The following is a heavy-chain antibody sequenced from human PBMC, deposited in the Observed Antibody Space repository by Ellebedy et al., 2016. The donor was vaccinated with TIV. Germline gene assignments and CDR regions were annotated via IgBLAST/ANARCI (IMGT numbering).Heavy chain of an antibody. CDR3: STSLMGNYYDY. CDR2: IKSKSDGGTT. J-gene: IGHJ4*02. CDR1: GFTFSNAW. D-gene: IGHD2-8*01. V-gene: IGHV3-15*07. Sequence: GGSLRLSCAASGFTFSNAWMNWVRQAPGKGLEWVGRIKSKSDGGTTDHAAPVEGRFTISRDDSKNTLYLQMNSLNTEDTAVYFCSTSLMGNYYDYWGQGTLVTVSS.